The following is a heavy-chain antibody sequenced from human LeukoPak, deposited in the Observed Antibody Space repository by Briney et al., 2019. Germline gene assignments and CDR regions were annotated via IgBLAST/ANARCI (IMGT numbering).Heavy chain of an antibody. Sequence: ASVKVSCKASGGTFSSYAISWVRQAPGQGLEWMGRIIPIFGTANYAQKFQGRVTIATDESTSTAYMELSSLRSEDTAVYYCASQKGVVGVDYWGQGTLVTVSS. CDR1: GGTFSSYA. D-gene: IGHD1-26*01. J-gene: IGHJ4*02. V-gene: IGHV1-69*05. CDR2: IIPIFGTA. CDR3: ASQKGVVGVDY.